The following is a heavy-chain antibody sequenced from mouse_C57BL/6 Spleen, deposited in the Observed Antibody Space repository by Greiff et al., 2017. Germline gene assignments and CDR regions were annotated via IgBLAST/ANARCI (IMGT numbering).Heavy chain of an antibody. CDR1: GYAFINYL. J-gene: IGHJ2*01. Sequence: VQLQQSGAELVRPGTSVKVSCKASGYAFINYLIEWVKQRPGQGLEWIGVINPGSGGTNYNEKFKGKATLTADKSSSTAYMQLSSLTSEDSAVYFCARRHYYGSRIFDYWGQGTTLTVSS. V-gene: IGHV1-54*01. CDR2: INPGSGGT. CDR3: ARRHYYGSRIFDY. D-gene: IGHD1-1*01.